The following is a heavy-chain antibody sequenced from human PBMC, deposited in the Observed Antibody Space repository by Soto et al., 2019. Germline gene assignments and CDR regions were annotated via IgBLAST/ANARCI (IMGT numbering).Heavy chain of an antibody. Sequence: QVQLQQWGAGLLKPSETLSLTCAVYGGSFSGYYWSWIRQPPGKGLEWIGEINHSGSTNYNPSLKSRVTISVDTSKNQFSLKLSSVTAADTAVYYCARDRGAARYYGMDVWGQGTTVTVSS. CDR3: ARDRGAARYYGMDV. D-gene: IGHD6-6*01. CDR1: GGSFSGYY. V-gene: IGHV4-34*01. CDR2: INHSGST. J-gene: IGHJ6*02.